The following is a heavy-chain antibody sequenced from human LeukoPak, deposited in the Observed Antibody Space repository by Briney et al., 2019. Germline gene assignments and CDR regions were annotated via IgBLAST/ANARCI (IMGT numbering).Heavy chain of an antibody. CDR2: MNPNSGNT. Sequence: ASVKVSCKTSGYTFTNYDINWVRQATGQGLEWMGWMNPNSGNTGYAQKFQGRVTITRDTSISTAYMEPSSLRSEDTAVYYCARDGDYYGSGNFDYWGQGTLVTVSS. V-gene: IGHV1-8*03. D-gene: IGHD3-10*01. CDR1: GYTFTNYD. CDR3: ARDGDYYGSGNFDY. J-gene: IGHJ4*02.